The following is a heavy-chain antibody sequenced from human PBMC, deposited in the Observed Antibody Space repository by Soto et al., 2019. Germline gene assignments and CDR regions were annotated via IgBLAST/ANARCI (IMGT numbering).Heavy chain of an antibody. CDR3: ATTKKQLPSN. J-gene: IGHJ4*02. CDR1: GYSFSSLW. D-gene: IGHD6-19*01. Sequence: PGESLKISCKGSGYSFSSLWISWVRQMPGKGLEWMGRIDPSTSQINYSPSFQGHISISVDKSTTTAFLQWSSLKASDTAMYYCATTKKQLPSNWGQATMVTVSS. V-gene: IGHV5-10-1*01. CDR2: IDPSTSQI.